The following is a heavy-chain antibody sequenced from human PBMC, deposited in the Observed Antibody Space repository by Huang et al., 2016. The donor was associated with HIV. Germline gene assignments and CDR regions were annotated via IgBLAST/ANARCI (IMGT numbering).Heavy chain of an antibody. CDR3: SPTGDDYFYYYMDV. CDR2: VRSIAFGGAS. D-gene: IGHD4-17*01. CDR1: GFIFNDFA. Sequence: VESGGDAVQSGRSLRLSCRGSGFIFNDFAINWLRQSPGKGLEWIGVVRSIAFGGASKSAPSVKDRFSVSRDEAKNVAFLQMENLQVDDTAVYYCSPTGDDYFYYYMDVWGNGTTVIVS. J-gene: IGHJ6*03. V-gene: IGHV3-49*03.